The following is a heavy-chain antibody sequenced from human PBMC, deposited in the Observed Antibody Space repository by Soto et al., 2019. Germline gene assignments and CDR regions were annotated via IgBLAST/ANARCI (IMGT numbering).Heavy chain of an antibody. CDR1: GGTFSSYA. CDR2: IIPIFGTA. CDR3: ARHRRFLEWLSPFAY. D-gene: IGHD3-3*01. V-gene: IGHV1-69*01. Sequence: QVQLVQSGAEVKKPGSSGKVSCKASGGTFSSYAISWVRQAPGQGLEWMGGIIPIFGTANYAQKFQGRVTSTADQATSTAYMELSSLRSEDTAVYYCARHRRFLEWLSPFAYWGQGTLVTVSS. J-gene: IGHJ4*02.